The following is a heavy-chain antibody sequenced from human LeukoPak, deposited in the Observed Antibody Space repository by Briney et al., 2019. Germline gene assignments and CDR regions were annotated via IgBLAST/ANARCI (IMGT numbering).Heavy chain of an antibody. CDR2: ISGSGGSP. D-gene: IGHD3-22*01. V-gene: IGHV3-23*01. CDR1: GFTFSSYA. Sequence: GGSLRLSCAASGFTFSSYAMSWVRQAPGKGLEWVSAISGSGGSPYYADSVKGRFTISRDNSKNTLYLQMNSLRAEDTAVYYCAKAKTWDYYDSSGYYFDYWGQGTLVTVSS. J-gene: IGHJ4*02. CDR3: AKAKTWDYYDSSGYYFDY.